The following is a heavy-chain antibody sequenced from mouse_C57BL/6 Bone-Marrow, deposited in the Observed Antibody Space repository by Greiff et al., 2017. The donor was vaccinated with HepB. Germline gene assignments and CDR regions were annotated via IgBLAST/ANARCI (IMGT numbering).Heavy chain of an antibody. J-gene: IGHJ4*01. D-gene: IGHD1-1*01. CDR3: ARMPYGSSPYYAMDY. Sequence: VQLQESGPGLVQPSQSLSITCTVSGFSLTSYGVHWVRQSPGKGLEWLGVIWSGGSTDYNAAFISRLSISKDNSKSQVFFKMNSLQADDTAIYYCARMPYGSSPYYAMDYWGQGTSVTVSS. CDR2: IWSGGST. CDR1: GFSLTSYG. V-gene: IGHV2-2*01.